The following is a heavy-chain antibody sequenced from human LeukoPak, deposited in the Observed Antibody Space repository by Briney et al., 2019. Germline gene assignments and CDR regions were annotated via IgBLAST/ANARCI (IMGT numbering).Heavy chain of an antibody. J-gene: IGHJ3*02. Sequence: SETLSLTCTVSGGSISSSSYYWGWIRQPPGKGLEWIGSIYYSGSTYYNPSLKSRVTISVDTSKNQFSLKLSSVTAADTAVYYCARLYYYDSSGYYVRDAFDIWGQGTMVTVSS. CDR2: IYYSGST. D-gene: IGHD3-22*01. V-gene: IGHV4-39*07. CDR1: GGSISSSSYY. CDR3: ARLYYYDSSGYYVRDAFDI.